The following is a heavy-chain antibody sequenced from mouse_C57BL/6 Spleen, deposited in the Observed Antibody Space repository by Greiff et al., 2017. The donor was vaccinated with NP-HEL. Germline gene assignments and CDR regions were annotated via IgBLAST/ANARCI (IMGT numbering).Heavy chain of an antibody. CDR2: INPNNGGT. V-gene: IGHV1-26*01. CDR1: GYTFTDYY. CDR3: ARGTTVVPSWYFDV. D-gene: IGHD1-1*01. Sequence: EVQLQQSGPELVKPGASVKISCKASGYTFTDYYMNWVKQSHGKSLEWIGDINPNNGGTSYNQKFKGKATLTVDKSSSTAYMELRSLTSEDSAVYYCARGTTVVPSWYFDVWGTGTTVTVSS. J-gene: IGHJ1*03.